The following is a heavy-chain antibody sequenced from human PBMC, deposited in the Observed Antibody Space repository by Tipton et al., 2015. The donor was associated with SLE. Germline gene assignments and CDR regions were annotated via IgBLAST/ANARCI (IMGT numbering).Heavy chain of an antibody. Sequence: GSLRLSCTVSGGSISSYYWSWIRQPPGKGLEWIGYIYYSGSTNYNPPLKSRVTISVDTSKNQFSLKLSSVTAADTAVYYCARRMVFGGDYFDYWGQGTLVTVSS. CDR3: ARRMVFGGDYFDY. CDR2: IYYSGST. V-gene: IGHV4-59*08. D-gene: IGHD3-10*02. CDR1: GGSISSYY. J-gene: IGHJ4*02.